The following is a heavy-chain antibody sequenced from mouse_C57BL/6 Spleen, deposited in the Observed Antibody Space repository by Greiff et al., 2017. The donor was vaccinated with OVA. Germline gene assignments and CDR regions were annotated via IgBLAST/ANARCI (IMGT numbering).Heavy chain of an antibody. CDR1: GYTFTDYE. J-gene: IGHJ3*01. Sequence: VQLQQSGAELVRPGASVTLSCKASGYTFTDYEMHWVKQTPVHGLEWIGAIDPETGGTAYNQKFKGKAILTADKSSSTAYMELRSLTSEDSAVYYCTREEGGLRSAYWGQGTLVTVSA. V-gene: IGHV1-15*01. D-gene: IGHD2-4*01. CDR2: IDPETGGT. CDR3: TREEGGLRSAY.